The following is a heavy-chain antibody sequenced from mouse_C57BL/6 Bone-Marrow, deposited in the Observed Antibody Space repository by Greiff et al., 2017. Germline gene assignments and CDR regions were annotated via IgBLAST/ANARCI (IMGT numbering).Heavy chain of an antibody. J-gene: IGHJ1*03. V-gene: IGHV1-50*01. Sequence: QVQLQQPAAELVKPGASVKLSCKASGYTFPSYWMQWVKQRPGQGLEWIGEIDPSDSYTNYNQKFKGKATLTVDPSSSTAYMQLNSLTSKDSAVYDCASHYYGSSRWYFDVWGKGTTVTVSS. D-gene: IGHD1-1*01. CDR1: GYTFPSYW. CDR3: ASHYYGSSRWYFDV. CDR2: IDPSDSYT.